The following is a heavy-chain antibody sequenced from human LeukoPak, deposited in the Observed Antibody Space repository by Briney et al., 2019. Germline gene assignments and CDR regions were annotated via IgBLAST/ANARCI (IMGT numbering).Heavy chain of an antibody. CDR2: ISSSSSYI. Sequence: GGSLRLSCAASGFTFSSYSMNWVRQAPGKGLEWVSSISSSSSYIYYADSVKGRFTISRDNSKNTLYLQMNSLRADDTAVYYCARALSQQLIRYSQDWGQGTLVTVSS. V-gene: IGHV3-21*04. CDR3: ARALSQQLIRYSQD. J-gene: IGHJ1*01. CDR1: GFTFSSYS. D-gene: IGHD1-1*01.